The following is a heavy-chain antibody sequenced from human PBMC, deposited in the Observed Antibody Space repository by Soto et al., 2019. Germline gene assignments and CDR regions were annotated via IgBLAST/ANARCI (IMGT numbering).Heavy chain of an antibody. CDR2: IYYSGST. J-gene: IGHJ6*02. V-gene: IGHV4-31*03. D-gene: IGHD3-22*01. Sequence: SETLSLTCTVSGGSISSGGYYWSWIRQHPGKGLEWIGYIYYSGSTYYNPSLKSRVTISVDTSKSQFSLKLSSVTAADTAVYYCARSLGDSSGEYYYGMDVWGQGTTVTVSS. CDR3: ARSLGDSSGEYYYGMDV. CDR1: GGSISSGGYY.